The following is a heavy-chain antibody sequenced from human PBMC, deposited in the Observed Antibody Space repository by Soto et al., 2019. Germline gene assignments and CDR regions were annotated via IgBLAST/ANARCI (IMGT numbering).Heavy chain of an antibody. CDR2: IYYSGST. J-gene: IGHJ2*01. V-gene: IGHV4-39*01. CDR1: GGSISSSSYY. D-gene: IGHD3-16*01. CDR3: ARRMITPQSYWYFDL. Sequence: QLQLQESGPGLVKPSETLSLTCTVSGGSISSSSYYWGWIRQPPGKGLEWIGSIYYSGSTYYNPSLKSRVTISVDTSKNQFSLKLSSVTAADTAVYYCARRMITPQSYWYFDLWGRGTLVTVSS.